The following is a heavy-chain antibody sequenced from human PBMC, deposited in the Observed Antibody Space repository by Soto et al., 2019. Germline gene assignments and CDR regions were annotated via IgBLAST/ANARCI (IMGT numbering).Heavy chain of an antibody. Sequence: ASVKVSCKASGYTFTNNVINWLRQAPGQTLEWMGWIHTAKGNTKYSQKFQGRVTMTRDTSISTAFMELSRLRPDDTAVYYCATTFYHIPWGQGTLVTVSS. CDR3: ATTFYHIP. J-gene: IGHJ5*02. V-gene: IGHV1-3*04. CDR1: GYTFTNNV. D-gene: IGHD3-9*01. CDR2: IHTAKGNT.